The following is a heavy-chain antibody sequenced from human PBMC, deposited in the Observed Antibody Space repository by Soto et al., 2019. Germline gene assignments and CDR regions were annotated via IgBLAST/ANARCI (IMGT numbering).Heavy chain of an antibody. V-gene: IGHV4-4*02. CDR3: AIGTVAAGYYFDS. CDR1: GGSITSSNW. CDR2: IHHSGST. Sequence: QVQLQESGPGLVKSSGTLSLTCVVSGGSITSSNWWSWVRQPPGKGLEWIGEIHHSGSTNYNPSLKSRVTIAVDKSKNQFSLKLTSVTAADTAVYYCAIGTVAAGYYFDSWGQGTLVAVSS. D-gene: IGHD6-19*01. J-gene: IGHJ4*02.